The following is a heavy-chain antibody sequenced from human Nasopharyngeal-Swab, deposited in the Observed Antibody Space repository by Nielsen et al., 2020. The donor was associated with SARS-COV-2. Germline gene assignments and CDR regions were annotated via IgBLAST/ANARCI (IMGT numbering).Heavy chain of an antibody. CDR2: IYHSGST. J-gene: IGHJ4*02. CDR3: ARVGRQIGYCSGGSCSRWGRYDY. Sequence: VRQAPGKGLEWIGEIYHSGSTNYNPSLKSRVTISVDTSKNQFSLKLSSVTAADTAVYYCARVGRQIGYCSGGSCSRWGRYDYWGQGTLVTVSS. V-gene: IGHV4-4*02. D-gene: IGHD2-15*01.